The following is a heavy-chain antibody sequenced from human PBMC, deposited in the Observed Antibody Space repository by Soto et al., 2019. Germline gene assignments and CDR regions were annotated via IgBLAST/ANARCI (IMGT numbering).Heavy chain of an antibody. D-gene: IGHD3-3*01. CDR1: GYTFTSYY. Sequence: ASVKVSCKASGYTFTSYYMHWVRQAPGQGLEWMGIINPSGGSTSYAQKFQGRVTMTRDTSTSTVYMELSSLRSEDTAVYYCARSGFTIFGVVSKFDYWGQGTLVTVSS. V-gene: IGHV1-46*01. CDR2: INPSGGST. CDR3: ARSGFTIFGVVSKFDY. J-gene: IGHJ4*02.